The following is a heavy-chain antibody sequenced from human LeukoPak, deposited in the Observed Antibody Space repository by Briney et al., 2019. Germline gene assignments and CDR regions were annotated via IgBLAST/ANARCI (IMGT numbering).Heavy chain of an antibody. D-gene: IGHD3-22*01. CDR2: ISYDGTNK. CDR1: GFTFSTYA. J-gene: IGHJ4*02. CDR3: AKDPGYYDSSGYIFDY. V-gene: IGHV3-30*18. Sequence: GGSPRLSCAASGFTFSTYAIHWVRQTPGKGLQWVAVISYDGTNKYYADSVKGRFTISRDNSKNTLYLQMNSLSAEDTAVYYCAKDPGYYDSSGYIFDYWGQGTLVTVSS.